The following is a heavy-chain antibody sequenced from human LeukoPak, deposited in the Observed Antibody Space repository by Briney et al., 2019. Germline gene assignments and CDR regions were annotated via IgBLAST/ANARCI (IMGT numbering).Heavy chain of an antibody. CDR1: GFTFSSYS. D-gene: IGHD4-23*01. V-gene: IGHV3-21*01. J-gene: IGHJ3*02. CDR2: ISSSSSYI. CDR3: VGGKHPHDAFDI. Sequence: GGSLRLSCAASGFTFSSYSMNWVRQAPGKGLEWVSSISSSSSYIYYADSVKGRFTISRDSARNSLYLQMNSLRAEDTAVYYCVGGKHPHDAFDIWGQGTMVTVSS.